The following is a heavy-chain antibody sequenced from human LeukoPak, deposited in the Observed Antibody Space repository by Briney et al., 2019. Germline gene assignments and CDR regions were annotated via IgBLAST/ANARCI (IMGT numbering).Heavy chain of an antibody. D-gene: IGHD6-19*01. CDR1: GYTFTSYG. CDR2: ISGYNGNT. Sequence: ASVKVSCKASGYTFTSYGISWVRQAPGQGPEWMGWISGYNGNTEYAQKFQGRVTMTTDTSTNTAYMELRSLRSDDTAVYYCARPRSSGWYLAFDIWGQGTMVTVSS. CDR3: ARPRSSGWYLAFDI. J-gene: IGHJ3*02. V-gene: IGHV1-18*01.